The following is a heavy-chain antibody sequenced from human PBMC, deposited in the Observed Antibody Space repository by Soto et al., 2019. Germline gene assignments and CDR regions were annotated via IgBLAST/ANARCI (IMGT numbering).Heavy chain of an antibody. Sequence: NPSETLSLTCTVSGGSISSSSYYWGWIRQPPGKGLEWIGSIYYSGSTYYNPSLKSRVTISVDTSRNQFSLKLSSVTAADTAVYYCALLEWLFDGMDVWGQGTTVTV. V-gene: IGHV4-39*01. J-gene: IGHJ6*02. CDR2: IYYSGST. D-gene: IGHD3-3*01. CDR1: GGSISSSSYY. CDR3: ALLEWLFDGMDV.